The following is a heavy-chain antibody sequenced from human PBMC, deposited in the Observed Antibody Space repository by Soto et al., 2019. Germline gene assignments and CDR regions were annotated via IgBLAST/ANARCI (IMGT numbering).Heavy chain of an antibody. CDR1: GFTFSSYD. J-gene: IGHJ2*01. V-gene: IGHV3-13*01. Sequence: GGSLRLSCAASGFTFSSYDMHWVRQATGKGLEWVSAIGTAGDTYYPGSVKGRFTISRENAKNPLYLQMNSLRAEDTAVYYCARARGSGYYFSEGYWYFDLWGRGTLVTVSS. D-gene: IGHD3-22*01. CDR2: IGTAGDT. CDR3: ARARGSGYYFSEGYWYFDL.